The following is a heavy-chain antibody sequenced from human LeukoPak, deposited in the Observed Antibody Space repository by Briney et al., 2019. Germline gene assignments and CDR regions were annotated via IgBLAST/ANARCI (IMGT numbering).Heavy chain of an antibody. Sequence: GGSLRLSCAASEFTFSSYAMQWVRQAPGKGLEWVSYISSSGSTIYYADSVKGRFTISRDNAKNSLYLQMNSLRAEDTAVYYCARDSSIFDYWGQGTLVTVSS. CDR3: ARDSSIFDY. V-gene: IGHV3-48*03. CDR2: ISSSGSTI. CDR1: EFTFSSYA. J-gene: IGHJ4*02. D-gene: IGHD6-6*01.